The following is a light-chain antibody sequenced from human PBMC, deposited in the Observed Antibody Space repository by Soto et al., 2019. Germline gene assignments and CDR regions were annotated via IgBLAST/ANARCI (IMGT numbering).Light chain of an antibody. Sequence: EIVMTQSPATLSVSPGERATLSCRASQSVSSNLAWYQQKPGQAPRLLIYGASTRATGIPARFSGSGSGTEFTPTIISLQSEAFAVYYCQQYNNWPPLTFGGGTKVEIK. CDR3: QQYNNWPPLT. CDR1: QSVSSN. CDR2: GAS. J-gene: IGKJ4*01. V-gene: IGKV3D-15*01.